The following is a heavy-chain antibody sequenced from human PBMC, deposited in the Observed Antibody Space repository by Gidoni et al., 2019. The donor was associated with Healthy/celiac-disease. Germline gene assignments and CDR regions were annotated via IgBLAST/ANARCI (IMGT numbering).Heavy chain of an antibody. Sequence: QVQLQESGPGLVKPSQTLSLTCTVSVGSISSGSYYWSWIRQPAGKGLEWIGRIYTSGSTNYNPSLKSRVTISVDTSKNQFSLKLSSVTAADTAVYYCARTPPPAYDSSGYYYSWYFDLWGRGTLVTVSS. CDR2: IYTSGST. J-gene: IGHJ2*01. CDR3: ARTPPPAYDSSGYYYSWYFDL. V-gene: IGHV4-61*02. D-gene: IGHD3-22*01. CDR1: VGSISSGSYY.